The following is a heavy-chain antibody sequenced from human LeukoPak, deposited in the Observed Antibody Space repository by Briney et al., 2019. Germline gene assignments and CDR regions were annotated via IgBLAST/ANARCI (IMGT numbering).Heavy chain of an antibody. J-gene: IGHJ4*02. V-gene: IGHV4-30-4*01. CDR2: IYYSGST. CDR1: GGSISSGDYY. D-gene: IGHD3-10*01. CDR3: ARFRITVDSFDY. Sequence: SQTLSLTCTVSGGSISSGDYYWSWIRQPPGRGLEWIGYIYYSGSTYYNPSLKSRVTISLGTSKNQFSLKLSSVTAADTAVYYCARFRITVDSFDYWGQGTLVTVSS.